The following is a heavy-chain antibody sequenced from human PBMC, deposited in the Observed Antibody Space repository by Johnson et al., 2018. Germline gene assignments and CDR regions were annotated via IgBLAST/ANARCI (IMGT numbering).Heavy chain of an antibody. J-gene: IGHJ3*01. D-gene: IGHD3-10*01. CDR1: GGTFSNYP. CDR2: IIPMFGTA. V-gene: IGHV1-69*01. Sequence: QVQLVQSGAEVKKPGSSVKLSCKASGGTFSNYPFTWVRQAPGQGLEWMGGIIPMFGTANYAQKFQGRVTITADESTRTAYMELTRLRSDDTAVYFCARVSGTFMVNDAFDFWGQGTMVTVSS. CDR3: ARVSGTFMVNDAFDF.